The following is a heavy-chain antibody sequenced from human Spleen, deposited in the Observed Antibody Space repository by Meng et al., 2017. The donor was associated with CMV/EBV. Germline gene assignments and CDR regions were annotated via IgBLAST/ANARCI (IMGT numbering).Heavy chain of an antibody. CDR2: INPNSGGT. V-gene: IGHV1-2*02. Sequence: ASVKVSCKASGYTLTGYYMHWVRQAPGQGLEWMGWINPNSGGTNYAQKFQGRVTMTRDTSISTAYMELSRLRSDDTAVYYCASHDFWNPYGMDVWGQGTTVTVSS. D-gene: IGHD3-3*01. CDR3: ASHDFWNPYGMDV. CDR1: GYTLTGYY. J-gene: IGHJ6*02.